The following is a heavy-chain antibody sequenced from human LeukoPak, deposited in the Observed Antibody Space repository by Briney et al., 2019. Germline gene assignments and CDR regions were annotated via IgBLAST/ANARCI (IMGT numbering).Heavy chain of an antibody. J-gene: IGHJ4*02. D-gene: IGHD3-22*01. CDR1: GFTFSSYG. V-gene: IGHV3-30*03. CDR3: ARDRHYYDSSGYLDY. Sequence: GGSLRLSCAASGFTFSSYGMHWVRQAPGKGLEWGAVISYDGSNKYYADSVKGRLTISRDNSKNTLYLQMNSLRAEDTAVYYCARDRHYYDSSGYLDYWGQGTLVTV. CDR2: ISYDGSNK.